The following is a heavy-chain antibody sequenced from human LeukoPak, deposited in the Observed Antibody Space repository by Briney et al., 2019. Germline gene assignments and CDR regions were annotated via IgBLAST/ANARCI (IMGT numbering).Heavy chain of an antibody. CDR2: VHYSRNT. D-gene: IGHD3-10*01. J-gene: IGHJ5*02. CDR3: ARDTFYSETGSFEDWFDP. V-gene: IGHV4-59*01. CDR1: GGSISTYY. Sequence: SETLSPTCTVSGGSISTYYWSWIRQPPGKGLEWIGHVHYSRNTNSNPSLKSRITMSVDTSKNQFSLKLSSVTAADTAVYFCARDTFYSETGSFEDWFDPWGQGTLVTVSS.